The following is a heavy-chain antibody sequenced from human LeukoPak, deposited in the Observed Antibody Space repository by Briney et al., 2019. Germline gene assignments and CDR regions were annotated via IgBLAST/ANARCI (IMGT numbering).Heavy chain of an antibody. J-gene: IGHJ4*02. CDR1: GLSFSSYV. CDR2: MTGSGSNT. Sequence: GGSLTLSCPPSGLSFSSYVMSWVRQAPRKWLEWVSGMTGSGSNTYYADSVKGWFTISRDNSKNPLFLQMNSLRAEETAVYYCANPRNLYCGGDCYSLGYWGQGTLVTVSS. V-gene: IGHV3-23*01. CDR3: ANPRNLYCGGDCYSLGY. D-gene: IGHD2-21*02.